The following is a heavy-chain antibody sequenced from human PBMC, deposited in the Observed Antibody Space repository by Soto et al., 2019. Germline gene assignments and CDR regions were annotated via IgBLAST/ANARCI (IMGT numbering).Heavy chain of an antibody. CDR3: ARDRSVLRFLEWLPHDAFDI. D-gene: IGHD3-3*01. CDR1: GYTFTSYG. Sequence: ASVKVSCKASGYTFTSYGISWVRQAPGQGLEWMGWISAYKGNTNYAQKLQGRVTMTTDTSTSTACMELRSLRSDDTAVYYCARDRSVLRFLEWLPHDAFDIWGQGTMVTVSS. V-gene: IGHV1-18*01. J-gene: IGHJ3*02. CDR2: ISAYKGNT.